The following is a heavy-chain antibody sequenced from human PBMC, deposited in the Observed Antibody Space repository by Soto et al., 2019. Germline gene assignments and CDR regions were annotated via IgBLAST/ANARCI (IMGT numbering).Heavy chain of an antibody. J-gene: IGHJ2*01. CDR3: ARDRLYGDGWYFDL. V-gene: IGHV3-30-3*01. D-gene: IGHD2-21*02. Sequence: QVQLVESGGGVVQPGRSLRLSCAASGFTFSSYAMHWVRQAPGKGLEWVAVISDDGSNKYYADSVKGRFTISRDNSKTTLYLQMNSLRAEDTAVYYCARDRLYGDGWYFDLWGRGTLVTVSS. CDR2: ISDDGSNK. CDR1: GFTFSSYA.